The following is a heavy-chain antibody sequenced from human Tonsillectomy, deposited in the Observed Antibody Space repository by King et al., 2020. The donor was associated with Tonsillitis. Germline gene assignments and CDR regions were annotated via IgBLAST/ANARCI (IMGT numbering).Heavy chain of an antibody. CDR1: GFTFSSYW. D-gene: IGHD3-3*01. V-gene: IGHV3-7*01. CDR3: ARAFRDFWSGYGGMNWFDP. CDR2: IKQDGSEK. J-gene: IGHJ5*02. Sequence: VQLVESGGGLVQPGGSLRLSCAASGFTFSSYWMNWVRQAPGKGLEWVANIKQDGSEKYYVDSVKGLITISRDNAKKSQYLQMNSLRAEDTAVYYCARAFRDFWSGYGGMNWFDPWGQGTPVTVSS.